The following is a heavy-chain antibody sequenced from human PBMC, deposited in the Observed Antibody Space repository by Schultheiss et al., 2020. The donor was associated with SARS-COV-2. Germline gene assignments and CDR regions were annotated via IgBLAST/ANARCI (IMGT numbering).Heavy chain of an antibody. CDR2: INHSGST. D-gene: IGHD2-21*02. V-gene: IGHV4-34*01. CDR1: GGSISSYY. Sequence: LSLTCTVSGGSISSYYWSWIRQPPGKGLEWIGEINHSGSTNYNPSLKSRVTISVDTSKNQFSLKLSSVTAADTAVYYCARVRGGGDDDYWGQGTLVTVSS. CDR3: ARVRGGGDDDY. J-gene: IGHJ4*02.